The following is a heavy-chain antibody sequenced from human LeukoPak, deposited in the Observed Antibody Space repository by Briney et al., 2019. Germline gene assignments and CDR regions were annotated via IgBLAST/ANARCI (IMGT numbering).Heavy chain of an antibody. V-gene: IGHV3-48*03. CDR2: ISSSGTTI. CDR1: GFTFSSYE. CDR3: TTDVVSPSFYYYYMDV. D-gene: IGHD2-15*01. J-gene: IGHJ6*03. Sequence: GGSLRLSCAASGFTFSSYEMNWVRQAPGKGLEWVSYISSSGTTIYYADSVQGRFTISRDNAKNSLYLQINSLKTEDTAVYYCTTDVVSPSFYYYYMDVWGKGTTVTISS.